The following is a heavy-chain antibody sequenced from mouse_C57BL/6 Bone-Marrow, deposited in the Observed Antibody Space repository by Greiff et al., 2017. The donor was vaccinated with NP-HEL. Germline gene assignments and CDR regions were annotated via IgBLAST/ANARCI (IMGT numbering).Heavy chain of an antibody. CDR2: IRNKANGYTT. J-gene: IGHJ2*01. V-gene: IGHV7-3*01. CDR1: GFTFPDYY. Sequence: EVQLVESGGGLVQPGGSLSLSCAASGFTFPDYYMSWVRQPPGKALEWLGFIRNKANGYTTEYSASVKGRFTISRDNSQSILYLQMNALRAEDSATYYCARSITTVVAPYFDYWGQGTTLTVSS. CDR3: ARSITTVVAPYFDY. D-gene: IGHD1-1*01.